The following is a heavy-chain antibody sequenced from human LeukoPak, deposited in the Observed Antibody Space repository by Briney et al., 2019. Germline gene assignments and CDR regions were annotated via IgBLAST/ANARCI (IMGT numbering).Heavy chain of an antibody. V-gene: IGHV4-59*08. CDR2: IYYSGST. Sequence: SETLSLTCTVSGASISSYYWSWIRQPPGKGLEWIGYIYYSGSTNYNPSLKSRVTISVDTSKSQFSLKLSSVTAADTAVYYCARHLGRSEFDPWGQGTLDTVSS. CDR1: GASISSYY. CDR3: ARHLGRSEFDP. J-gene: IGHJ5*02. D-gene: IGHD3-16*01.